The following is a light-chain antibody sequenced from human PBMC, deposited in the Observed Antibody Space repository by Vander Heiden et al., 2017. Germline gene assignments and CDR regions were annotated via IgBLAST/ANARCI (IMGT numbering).Light chain of an antibody. CDR2: AAT. CDR1: QGISIY. J-gene: IGKJ3*01. CDR3: RKYNNAPFT. Sequence: DIQMTESPSTLSASAGDRVTITCRASQGISIYVAWYQQKPSKPPKLLIYAATTLQSGVPSRLSSSGAGTAFTTPIITLQHEDVGTYYCRKYNNAPFTFGPGTRVDFK. V-gene: IGKV1-27*01.